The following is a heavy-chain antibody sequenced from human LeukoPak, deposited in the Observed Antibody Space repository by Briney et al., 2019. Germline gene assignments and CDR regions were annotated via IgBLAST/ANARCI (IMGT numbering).Heavy chain of an antibody. D-gene: IGHD4-17*01. CDR1: GFTFSRYA. J-gene: IGHJ6*02. V-gene: IGHV3-23*01. CDR2: ISGSGGST. CDR3: AKAEGMVTTFYYYYYGMDV. Sequence: PGGSLRLSCAASGFTFSRYAMSWVRQAPGKGLEWVSAISGSGGSTYYADSVKGRFTISRDNSKNTLYLQMNSLRAEDTAVYYCAKAEGMVTTFYYYYYGMDVWGQGTTVTVSS.